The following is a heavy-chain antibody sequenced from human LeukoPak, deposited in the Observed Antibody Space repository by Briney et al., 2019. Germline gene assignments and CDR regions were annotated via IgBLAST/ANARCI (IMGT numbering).Heavy chain of an antibody. D-gene: IGHD6-13*01. Sequence: GGSLRLSCATSGFTFSMSPMHWVRLAPGKGLEWLAGISFDGANKFSGDSVKGRFSISRDNSKNTLYLQMNSLGLDDTAVYFCARGRAGIAAAGFDYWGQGTLVTVSS. CDR3: ARGRAGIAAAGFDY. CDR2: ISFDGANK. J-gene: IGHJ4*02. CDR1: GFTFSMSP. V-gene: IGHV3-30*04.